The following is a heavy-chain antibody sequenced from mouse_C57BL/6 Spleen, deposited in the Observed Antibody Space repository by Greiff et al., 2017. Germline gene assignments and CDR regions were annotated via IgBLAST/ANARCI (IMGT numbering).Heavy chain of an antibody. CDR3: ARTGTDPRNYYAMDY. D-gene: IGHD3-3*01. CDR2: INPNNGGT. J-gene: IGHJ4*01. CDR1: GYTFTDYY. V-gene: IGHV1-26*01. Sequence: VQLQQSGPELVKPGASVKLSCKASGYTFTDYYMNWVKQSHGKSLEWIGDINPNNGGTSYNQKFKGKATLTVDESSSTAYMELRSLTSEDSAVYYCARTGTDPRNYYAMDYWGQGTSVTVSS.